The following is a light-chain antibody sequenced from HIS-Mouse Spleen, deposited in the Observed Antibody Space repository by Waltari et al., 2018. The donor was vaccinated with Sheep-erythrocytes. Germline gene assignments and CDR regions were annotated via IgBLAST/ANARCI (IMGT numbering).Light chain of an antibody. CDR2: EVS. V-gene: IGLV2-8*01. CDR1: SSDVGGYNY. CDR3: SSYAGSNNWV. J-gene: IGLJ3*02. Sequence: QSALTQPPSASGSPGQSVTISCTGTSSDVGGYNYISWYQQHPGNAPKLMIYEVSKWHSGVPARFSGSKSGHTASLTVSGLQAEDEADYYCSSYAGSNNWVFGGGTKLTVL.